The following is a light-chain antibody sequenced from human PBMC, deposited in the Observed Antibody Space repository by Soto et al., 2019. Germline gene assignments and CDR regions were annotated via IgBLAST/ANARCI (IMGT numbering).Light chain of an antibody. V-gene: IGLV2-14*01. CDR3: SSYPSSSTYV. CDR2: EVS. J-gene: IGLJ1*01. Sequence: QSVLTQPASVSGSPGQSITICCTGTSSDVGGYNYVSWYQQHPGKAPKLMIYEVSNRPSGVSNRFSGSKSGNTASLTISGLQAEGEADYYFSSYPSSSTYVFGTGTKLTVL. CDR1: SSDVGGYNY.